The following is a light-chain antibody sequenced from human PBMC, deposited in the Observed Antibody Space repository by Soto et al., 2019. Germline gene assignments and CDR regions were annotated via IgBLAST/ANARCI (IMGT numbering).Light chain of an antibody. CDR3: QQYNNWFN. CDR1: QSVSSN. V-gene: IGKV3-15*01. J-gene: IGKJ3*01. CDR2: SAS. Sequence: EIVMTQSPATLSVSPGERATLSCRASQSVSSNLAWYPQKPGQAPRILIYSASTNATGIPARFIGNGSGTEFSLTISCLQSADFAVYYWQQYNNWFNSGRGTNVDIK.